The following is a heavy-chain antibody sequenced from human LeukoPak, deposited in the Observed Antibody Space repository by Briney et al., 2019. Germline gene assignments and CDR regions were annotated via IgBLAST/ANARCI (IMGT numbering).Heavy chain of an antibody. D-gene: IGHD6-19*01. Sequence: PGGSLRLSCAASGFTFSTYAMNWVRQAPGKGLEWVSSIGVSGSSTYYADSVKGRLTISRDNSKNTLYLQMNSLRAEDTAIYYCAKGHNSAWDWGQGTLVTVSS. J-gene: IGHJ4*02. CDR3: AKGHNSAWD. V-gene: IGHV3-23*01. CDR1: GFTFSTYA. CDR2: IGVSGSST.